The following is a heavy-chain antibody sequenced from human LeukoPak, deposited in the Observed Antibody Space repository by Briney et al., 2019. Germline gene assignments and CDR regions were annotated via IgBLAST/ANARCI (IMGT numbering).Heavy chain of an antibody. V-gene: IGHV3-30*04. Sequence: PGGSLRLSCAASGVTFSSYAMHWVRQAPGKGLEWVALISYDGNNKYYVDSVKGRFTISRDNSQNTLYLQMNSLRAEDTAVYNFAKDLGSGDYQYDFGGAWDIGGQGTMVTV. CDR1: GVTFSSYA. CDR2: ISYDGNNK. J-gene: IGHJ3*02. D-gene: IGHD3/OR15-3a*01. CDR3: AKDLGSGDYQYDFGGAWDI.